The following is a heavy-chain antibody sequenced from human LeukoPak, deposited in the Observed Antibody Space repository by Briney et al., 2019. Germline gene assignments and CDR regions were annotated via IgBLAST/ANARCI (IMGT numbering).Heavy chain of an antibody. D-gene: IGHD6-13*01. J-gene: IGHJ4*02. CDR2: ISSSSSYI. CDR3: ARSGDSSSWYGDY. CDR1: GFTFSSYS. Sequence: GGALRLSCAASGFTFSSYSMNWVRQAPGKGLEWVSSISSSSSYIYYADSVKGRFTISRDNAKNSLYLQMNSLRAEDTAVYYCARSGDSSSWYGDYWGQGTLVTVSS. V-gene: IGHV3-21*01.